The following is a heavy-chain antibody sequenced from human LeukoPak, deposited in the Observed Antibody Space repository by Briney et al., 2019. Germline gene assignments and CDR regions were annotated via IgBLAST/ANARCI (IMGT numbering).Heavy chain of an antibody. Sequence: SETLSLTCTVSGASVTDHYWSWIRQSPGKGLEWIAFISPSGRTSYSPSLKSRLTLGLDTSKNQVSLKLSSVTAADTAVYYCARGEAGTAMPYLGYWGQGTLVSVSS. CDR1: GASVTDHY. CDR3: ARGEAGTAMPYLGY. CDR2: ISPSGRT. D-gene: IGHD5-18*01. V-gene: IGHV4-4*09. J-gene: IGHJ4*02.